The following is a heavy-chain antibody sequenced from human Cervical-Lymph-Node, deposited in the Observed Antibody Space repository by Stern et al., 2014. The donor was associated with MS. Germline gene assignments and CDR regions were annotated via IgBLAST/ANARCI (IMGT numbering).Heavy chain of an antibody. CDR1: GFTFSSYS. J-gene: IGHJ5*02. CDR3: ARDRVATTRGWFDP. V-gene: IGHV3-21*01. Sequence: DQLVESGGGLVKPGGSLRLSCAASGFTFSSYSMNWVRQAPGKGLEWVSSISSSSSYIYYADSVKGRFTISRDNAKNSLYLQMNSLRAEDTAVYYCARDRVATTRGWFDPWGQGTLVTVSS. D-gene: IGHD5-12*01. CDR2: ISSSSSYI.